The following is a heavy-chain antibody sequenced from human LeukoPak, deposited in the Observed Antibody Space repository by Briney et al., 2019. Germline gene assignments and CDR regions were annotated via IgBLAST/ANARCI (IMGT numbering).Heavy chain of an antibody. CDR3: ARGGSYYYCDH. V-gene: IGHV4-59*01. CDR2: IYKSGST. CDR1: GCSLSSYY. J-gene: IGHJ4*02. D-gene: IGHD1-26*01. Sequence: SETLSLTCSVSGCSLSSYYWSWIRQPPGKGVEWIGYIYKSGSTNYNPSLKSRVTISVDTSKNKFSLKLSSVTAADTAVYYCARGGSYYYCDHWGEGTLVTVSS.